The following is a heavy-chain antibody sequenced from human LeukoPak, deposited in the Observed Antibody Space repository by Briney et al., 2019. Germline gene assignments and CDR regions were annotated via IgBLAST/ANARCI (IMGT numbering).Heavy chain of an antibody. V-gene: IGHV4-59*08. CDR2: ISYSGNT. Sequence: SETLSLTCTVSGGSITSYFWSWIRQPPGKGLEWIGYISYSGNTNYNPPLKSRVTISVDTSKNQFSLKPNSVTAADTAVYYCARHVGGTTYDYWGQGTLVTVSS. J-gene: IGHJ4*02. CDR3: ARHVGGTTYDY. D-gene: IGHD1-14*01. CDR1: GGSITSYF.